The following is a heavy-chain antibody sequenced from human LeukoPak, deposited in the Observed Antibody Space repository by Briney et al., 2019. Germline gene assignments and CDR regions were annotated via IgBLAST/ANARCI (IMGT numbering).Heavy chain of an antibody. Sequence: GGSLRLSCAASGFIFSSYWMHWVRQAPGKGLVWVSRINSDGSSTSYADSVKGRFTISRDNAKNTLYLQMNSLRAEDTAVYYCARRAVVPAAPYYFDYWGQGTLVTVSS. D-gene: IGHD2-2*01. CDR1: GFIFSSYW. CDR3: ARRAVVPAAPYYFDY. V-gene: IGHV3-74*01. CDR2: INSDGSST. J-gene: IGHJ4*02.